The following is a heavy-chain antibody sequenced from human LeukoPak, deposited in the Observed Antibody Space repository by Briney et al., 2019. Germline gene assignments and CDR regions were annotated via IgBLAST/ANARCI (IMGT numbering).Heavy chain of an antibody. Sequence: PSETLSLTCTVSGGSIRSYYWSWIRQPPGKGLEWIGEINHSGSTNYNPSLKSRVTISVDTSKNQFSLKLSSVTAADTAVYYCASLRRRSSGYKKDYYYMDVWGKGNTVTVSS. CDR1: GGSIRSYY. D-gene: IGHD3-22*01. V-gene: IGHV4-34*01. CDR2: INHSGST. CDR3: ASLRRRSSGYKKDYYYMDV. J-gene: IGHJ6*03.